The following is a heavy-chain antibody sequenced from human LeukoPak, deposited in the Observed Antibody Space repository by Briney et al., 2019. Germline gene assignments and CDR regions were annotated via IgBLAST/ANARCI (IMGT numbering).Heavy chain of an antibody. CDR1: GFTFSSYS. J-gene: IGHJ4*02. D-gene: IGHD3-22*01. CDR3: ARVGDSSVSDY. V-gene: IGHV3-21*01. Sequence: GGSLRLSCAASGFTFSSYSMNWVRQAPGKGLEWVSSISSSSSYIYYADSVKGRFTISRDNAKNSLYLQKNSLRAEDAAVYYCARVGDSSVSDYWGQGTLVTVSS. CDR2: ISSSSSYI.